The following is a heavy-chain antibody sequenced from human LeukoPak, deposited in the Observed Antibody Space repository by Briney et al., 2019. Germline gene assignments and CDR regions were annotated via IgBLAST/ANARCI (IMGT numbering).Heavy chain of an antibody. CDR3: ARDCSPWGFDY. D-gene: IGHD3-10*02. J-gene: IGHJ4*02. V-gene: IGHV4-34*01. Sequence: SETLSLTCAVYGGSFSGHYWTWIRQPPGKGLEWIGEINHSGSTNYNPSLKSRVTISVDTSKNQFSLNLSSVTAADTAFYYCARDCSPWGFDYWGQGTLVTVSS. CDR1: GGSFSGHY. CDR2: INHSGST.